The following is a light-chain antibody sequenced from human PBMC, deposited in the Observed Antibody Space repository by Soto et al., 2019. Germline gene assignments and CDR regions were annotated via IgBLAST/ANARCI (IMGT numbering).Light chain of an antibody. CDR2: GAS. V-gene: IGKV3-20*01. J-gene: IGKJ4*01. CDR1: QSVSSSY. Sequence: EIVLTQSPGTLSLSPGEGATLSCRASQSVSSSYLAWYQQKPGQAPRLLIYGASSRATGIPDRFSGSGSGTDFTLTISRLEPEDFALYFCQQRSSWPPTFGGGTKVDI. CDR3: QQRSSWPPT.